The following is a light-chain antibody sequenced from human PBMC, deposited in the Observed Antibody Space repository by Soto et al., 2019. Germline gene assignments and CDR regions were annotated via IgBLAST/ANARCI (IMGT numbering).Light chain of an antibody. CDR2: SND. CDR1: SSNIGSNT. V-gene: IGLV1-44*01. Sequence: QSVLTQPPSASGTPGQRVTISCSGSSSNIGSNTVSWYQQVPGTAPKLLVYSNDQRPSGVPARFSGSKSGTSASLAISGLQSEDEADYYCAAWDDNLNAWVFGGGTKLTVL. J-gene: IGLJ3*02. CDR3: AAWDDNLNAWV.